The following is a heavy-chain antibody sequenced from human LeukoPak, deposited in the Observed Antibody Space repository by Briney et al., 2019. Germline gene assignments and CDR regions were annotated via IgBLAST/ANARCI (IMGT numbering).Heavy chain of an antibody. J-gene: IGHJ3*02. CDR1: GGSFSGYY. D-gene: IGHD3-22*01. CDR3: ARGRYYDSSGYYEDHDAFDI. Sequence: SETLSLTCAVYGGSFSGYYWSWIRQPPGKGLEWIGEINHSGSTYYNPSLKSRVTISVDRSKNQFSLKLSSVTAADTAVYYCARGRYYDSSGYYEDHDAFDIWGQGTMVTVSS. V-gene: IGHV4-34*01. CDR2: INHSGST.